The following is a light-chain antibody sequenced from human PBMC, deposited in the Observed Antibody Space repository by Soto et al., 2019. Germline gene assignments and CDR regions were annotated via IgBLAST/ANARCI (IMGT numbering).Light chain of an antibody. J-gene: IGKJ1*01. CDR3: QQYETYLKT. V-gene: IGKV1-5*01. CDR2: DAS. Sequence: DIQMTQSPSTLSASVGDRVTITCRASQSISRWLAWHQQKPGKAPRLLIYDASNLQRGVPSRFSGSGSGTEFTLTISRVQPEDFATYYCQQYETYLKTFGQGAKVDIK. CDR1: QSISRW.